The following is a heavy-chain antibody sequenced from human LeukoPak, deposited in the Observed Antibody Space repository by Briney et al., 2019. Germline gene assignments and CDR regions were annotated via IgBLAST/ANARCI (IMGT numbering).Heavy chain of an antibody. CDR1: GGSISSYY. V-gene: IGHV4-59*01. Sequence: TSETLSLTCTVSGGSISSYYWSWIRQPPGKGLEWIGYIYYSGSTNYNPSLKSRVTISVDTPKNQFSLKLSSVTAADTAVYYCARDNVDTAIDYWGQGTLVTVSS. CDR2: IYYSGST. J-gene: IGHJ4*02. D-gene: IGHD5-18*01. CDR3: ARDNVDTAIDY.